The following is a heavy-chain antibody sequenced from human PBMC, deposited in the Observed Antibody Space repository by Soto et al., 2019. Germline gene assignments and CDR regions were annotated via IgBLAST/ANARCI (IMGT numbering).Heavy chain of an antibody. Sequence: QVQLVQSGAEVKKPGSSVKVSCAASGGTFSSYAISWVRQAPGQGLEWMGLIVPMFGTSNSTQKFQGRLTITADESSSTAYMELSSLTSEDTAVYYCARDQLRDRHYSYDGMDVWGQGTTVTVSP. CDR3: ARDQLRDRHYSYDGMDV. CDR1: GGTFSSYA. D-gene: IGHD2-2*01. J-gene: IGHJ6*01. V-gene: IGHV1-69*12. CDR2: IVPMFGTS.